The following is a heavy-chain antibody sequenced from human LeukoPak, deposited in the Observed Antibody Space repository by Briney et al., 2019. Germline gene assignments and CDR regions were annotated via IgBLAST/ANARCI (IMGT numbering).Heavy chain of an antibody. Sequence: GGSLRLSCAASGFTFSNAWMSWVRQAPGKGLEWVGRIKSKTDGGTTDYAAPVKGRFTISRDDSKNTLYLQMNSLKTEDTAVYYCTTDQRTITMIVVAWGQGTLVTVSS. J-gene: IGHJ5*02. CDR2: IKSKTDGGTT. V-gene: IGHV3-15*01. CDR1: GFTFSNAW. D-gene: IGHD3-22*01. CDR3: TTDQRTITMIVVA.